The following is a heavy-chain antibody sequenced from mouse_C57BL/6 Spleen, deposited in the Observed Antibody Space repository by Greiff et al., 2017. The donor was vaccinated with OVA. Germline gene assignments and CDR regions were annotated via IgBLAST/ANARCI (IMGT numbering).Heavy chain of an antibody. V-gene: IGHV1-69*01. CDR3: ARFTTVVADAIDY. CDR2: IDPSDSYT. CDR1: GYTFTSYW. D-gene: IGHD1-1*01. J-gene: IGHJ4*01. Sequence: QVQLQQPGAELVMPGASVKLSCKASGYTFTSYWMHWVKQRPGQGLAWIGEIDPSDSYTNYDQKFKGKSTLTVDKSSSTAYMQLSSLTSEDSAVDYCARFTTVVADAIDYWGQGTSVTVSS.